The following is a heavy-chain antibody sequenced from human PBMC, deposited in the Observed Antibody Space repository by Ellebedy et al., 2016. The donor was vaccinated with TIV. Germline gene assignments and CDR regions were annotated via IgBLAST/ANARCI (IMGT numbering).Heavy chain of an antibody. CDR1: GFSFSKAW. V-gene: IGHV3-15*01. D-gene: IGHD7-27*01. J-gene: IGHJ4*02. CDR3: TTGKKPGDQGSDY. CDR2: IYSNSDGGTT. Sequence: PGGSLRLSCAASGFSFSKAWMTWVRQAPGKGLEWVGRIYSNSDGGTTNYFAPIKGRFTISRDDSKNTLYLQMNSLKIEDTAVYYCTTGKKPGDQGSDYWGQGTLVTVSS.